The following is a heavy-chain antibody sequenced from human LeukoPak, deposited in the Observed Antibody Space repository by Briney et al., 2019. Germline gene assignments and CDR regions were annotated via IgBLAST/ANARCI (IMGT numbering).Heavy chain of an antibody. CDR2: IYYSGST. CDR1: GGSISSSSYY. D-gene: IGHD2-2*01. Sequence: SETLSLTCTVSGGSISSSSYYWGWIRQPPGKGLEWIGSIYYSGSTYYNPSLKSRVTISVDTSKNQFSLKLSPVTAADTAVYYCARHRSKYQLLLVWFDPWGQGTLVTVSS. J-gene: IGHJ5*02. CDR3: ARHRSKYQLLLVWFDP. V-gene: IGHV4-39*01.